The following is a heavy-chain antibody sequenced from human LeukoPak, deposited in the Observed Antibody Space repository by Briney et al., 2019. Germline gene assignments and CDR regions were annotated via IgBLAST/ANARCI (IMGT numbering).Heavy chain of an antibody. CDR2: INPSGGST. D-gene: IGHD2-8*01. V-gene: IGHV1-46*01. CDR3: ARDLGYCTNGVCYDLYY. Sequence: ASVKVSCKASGYTFTSYYMHWVRQAPGQGLEWMGIINPSGGSTSHAQKFQGRVTMTRDTSTSTVYMELSSLRSEDTAVYYCARDLGYCTNGVCYDLYYWGQGTLVTVSS. CDR1: GYTFTSYY. J-gene: IGHJ4*02.